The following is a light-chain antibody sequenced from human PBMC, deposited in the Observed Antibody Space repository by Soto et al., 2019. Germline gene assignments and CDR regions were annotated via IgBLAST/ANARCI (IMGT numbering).Light chain of an antibody. Sequence: EIVLTQSPGTLSLSPGERATLSCRASQSVRSSYLAWYRQKPGQAPRLLIYGASSRATGIPDRFSGSGSGTDFTLTISRLVPEDFAVYYCQQRANWPLTFGGGTKVEIK. CDR2: GAS. V-gene: IGKV3D-20*02. CDR3: QQRANWPLT. CDR1: QSVRSSY. J-gene: IGKJ4*01.